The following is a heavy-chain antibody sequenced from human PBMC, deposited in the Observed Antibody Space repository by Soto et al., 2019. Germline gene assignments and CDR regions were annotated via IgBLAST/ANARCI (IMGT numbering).Heavy chain of an antibody. J-gene: IGHJ4*02. CDR2: IIPIFGTA. D-gene: IGHD5-12*01. CDR3: ARGRGYSGYDLDY. CDR1: GGTFSSCA. Sequence: GASVKFSCKASGGTFSSCAISWVRQAPGQGLEWMGGIIPIFGTANYAQKFQGRVTITADESTSTAYMELSSLRSEDTAVYYCARGRGYSGYDLDYWGQGTLVTVSS. V-gene: IGHV1-69*13.